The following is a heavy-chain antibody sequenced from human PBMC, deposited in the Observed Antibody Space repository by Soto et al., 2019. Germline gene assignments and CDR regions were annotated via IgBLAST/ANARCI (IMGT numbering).Heavy chain of an antibody. V-gene: IGHV3-23*01. D-gene: IGHD5-12*01. CDR3: AKDLSRDGYNYYYYYGMDV. CDR1: GFTFSSYA. CDR2: IRGSGGST. J-gene: IGHJ6*02. Sequence: GGSLRLSCAASGFTFSSYAMSWVRQAPGKGLEWVSAIRGSGGSTYYADSVKGRFTISRDNSKNTPYLQMNRLRAEDTVEYYCAKDLSRDGYNYYYYYGMDVWGQGTTVTVS.